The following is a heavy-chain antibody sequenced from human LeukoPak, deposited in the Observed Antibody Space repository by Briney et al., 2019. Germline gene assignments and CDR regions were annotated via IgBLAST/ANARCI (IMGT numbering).Heavy chain of an antibody. Sequence: GGSLRLSCAASGFTFSSYAMSWVRQAPGKGLEWVSAISGSGGSTYYADSVKGRFTISRDNSKDTLYLQMNSLRAEDTAVYYCAKDSSTRGAYYYYMDVWGKGTTVTVSS. D-gene: IGHD2-2*01. J-gene: IGHJ6*03. V-gene: IGHV3-23*01. CDR2: ISGSGGST. CDR1: GFTFSSYA. CDR3: AKDSSTRGAYYYYMDV.